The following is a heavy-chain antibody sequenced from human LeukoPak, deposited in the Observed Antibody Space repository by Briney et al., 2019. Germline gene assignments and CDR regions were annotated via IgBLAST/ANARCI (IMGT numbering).Heavy chain of an antibody. CDR2: INHRGST. CDR3: ARGRRLSSGYIDDWFAP. J-gene: IGHJ5*02. D-gene: IGHD3-22*01. Sequence: SETLSLTCTDSGGSISSSSSYWGCTRQPPGKGLEWIVEINHRGSTNYNPPLKRRVTISVDPSKNQFSLKLSIVNAADTAVYSCARGRRLSSGYIDDWFAPWGQGTLVTVSS. CDR1: GGSISSSSSY. V-gene: IGHV4-39*07.